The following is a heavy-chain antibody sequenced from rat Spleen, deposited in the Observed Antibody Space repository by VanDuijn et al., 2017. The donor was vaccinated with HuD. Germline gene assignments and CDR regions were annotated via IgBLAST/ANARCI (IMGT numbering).Heavy chain of an antibody. V-gene: IGHV5-25*01. J-gene: IGHJ3*01. Sequence: EVQLVESGGGLVQPGRSLKLSCAASGFTFSSFAMAWVRQAPKKGLEWVATITSGGSNTYYPDSVKGRFTISRDNAKSTLYLQMDSLRSEDTATYYCANGPRIDYSSYEDWFAYWGQGTLVTVSS. D-gene: IGHD1-2*01. CDR3: ANGPRIDYSSYEDWFAY. CDR2: ITSGGSNT. CDR1: GFTFSSFA.